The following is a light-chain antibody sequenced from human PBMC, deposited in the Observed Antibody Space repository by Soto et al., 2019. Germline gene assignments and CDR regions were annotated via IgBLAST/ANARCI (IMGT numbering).Light chain of an antibody. J-gene: IGLJ3*02. CDR3: NSYTTSSTWV. CDR2: EGS. V-gene: IGLV2-14*02. Sequence: QSALTQPASVSGSPGQSITISCTGTSSDVGSYNLVSWYQQHPGKAPKLMIYEGSKRPSGVSNRFSGSKSGNTASLTTSGLQAEDEADYYCNSYTTSSTWVFGGGTKLTVL. CDR1: SSDVGSYNL.